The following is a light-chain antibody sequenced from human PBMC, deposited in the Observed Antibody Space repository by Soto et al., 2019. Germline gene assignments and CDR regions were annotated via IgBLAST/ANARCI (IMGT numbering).Light chain of an antibody. CDR3: CSYVGKSNLF. CDR1: SSDLGSYDL. Sequence: QSALTQPASVSGSPGQSITISCTGTSSDLGSYDLVSWYQQHPGKVPKLLIYEDSRRPSGVSDRFSGSKSGNTASLTISGLQPEDEAHYYCCSYVGKSNLFFGGGTKLTLL. CDR2: EDS. J-gene: IGLJ2*01. V-gene: IGLV2-23*01.